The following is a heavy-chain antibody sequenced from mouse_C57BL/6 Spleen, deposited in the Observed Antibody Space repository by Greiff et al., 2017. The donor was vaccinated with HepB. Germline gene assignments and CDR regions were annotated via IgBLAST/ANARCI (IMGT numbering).Heavy chain of an antibody. CDR1: GFNIKNTY. CDR2: IDPANGNT. CDR3: ASSFITTVVATDY. D-gene: IGHD1-1*01. J-gene: IGHJ2*01. V-gene: IGHV14-3*01. Sequence: EVQLQQSVAELVRPGASVKLSCTASGFNIKNTYMHWVKQRPEQGLEWIGRIDPANGNTKYAPKFQGKATITADTSSNTAYLQLSSLTSEDTAIYYCASSFITTVVATDYWGQGTTLTVSS.